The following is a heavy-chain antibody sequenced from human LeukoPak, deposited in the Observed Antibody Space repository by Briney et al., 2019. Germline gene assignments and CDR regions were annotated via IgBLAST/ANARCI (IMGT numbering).Heavy chain of an antibody. J-gene: IGHJ5*02. D-gene: IGHD1-26*01. Sequence: GGSLRLSCAASGFTFSSYAMHWVRQAPGKGLEWVAVISYDGSNKYYADSVKGRFTISRDNSKNTPYLQMNSLRAEDTAVYYCARAADLSGSYFLNWFDPWGQGTLVTVSS. V-gene: IGHV3-30*04. CDR1: GFTFSSYA. CDR2: ISYDGSNK. CDR3: ARAADLSGSYFLNWFDP.